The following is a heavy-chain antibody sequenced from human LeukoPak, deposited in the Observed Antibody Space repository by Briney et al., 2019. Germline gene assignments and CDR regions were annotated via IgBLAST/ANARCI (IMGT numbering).Heavy chain of an antibody. CDR1: GFTFSSAW. D-gene: IGHD2-15*01. V-gene: IGHV3-15*01. CDR2: IKSERDGGRA. Sequence: GGSLRLSCEASGFTFSSAWVGWVRQLSGKGLEWVGRIKSERDGGRADYAAPVQGRFTISRDNSKSTLCLQMNSLRAEDTAVYYCAKQLGYCSDGSCYFPYWGQGTLVTVSS. J-gene: IGHJ4*02. CDR3: AKQLGYCSDGSCYFPY.